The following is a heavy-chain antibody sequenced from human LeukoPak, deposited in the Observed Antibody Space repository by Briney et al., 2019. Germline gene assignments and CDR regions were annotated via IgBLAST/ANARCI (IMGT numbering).Heavy chain of an antibody. J-gene: IGHJ4*02. CDR2: IIPIFGTA. D-gene: IGHD5/OR15-5a*01. Sequence: GASVKVSCKASGGTFSSYAISWVRQAPGQGLEWMGGIIPIFGTANYAQKFQGRVTITADTSASTAYMELSSLRSEDMAVYYCARGIWTSHSVGYYFDNWGQGTLVTVSS. CDR3: ARGIWTSHSVGYYFDN. CDR1: GGTFSSYA. V-gene: IGHV1-69*06.